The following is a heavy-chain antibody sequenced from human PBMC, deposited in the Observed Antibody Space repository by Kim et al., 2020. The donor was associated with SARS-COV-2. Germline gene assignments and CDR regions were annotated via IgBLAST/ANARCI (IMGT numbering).Heavy chain of an antibody. CDR1: GHTFTEDS. Sequence: ASVKVSCKTSGHTFTEDSIHWVRQAPGQRLEWMGGIYCGNGDTIYSQKFQGRVTFPTDTPASTGYMELSSLTSEDAAVYYCLGGYYFDYWGQGTLVTVSS. CDR2: IYCGNGDT. D-gene: IGHD2-15*01. V-gene: IGHV1-3*01. J-gene: IGHJ4*02. CDR3: LGGYYFDY.